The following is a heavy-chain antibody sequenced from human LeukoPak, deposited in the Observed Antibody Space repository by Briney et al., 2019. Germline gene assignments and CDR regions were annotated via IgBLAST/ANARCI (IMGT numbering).Heavy chain of an antibody. V-gene: IGHV3-23*01. CDR3: AKDIAAAGDN. D-gene: IGHD6-13*01. CDR2: ISGSGGST. Sequence: GGSLRLSCAASGFIVTNNYMSWVRQAPGKGLEWVSAISGSGGSTYYADSVKGRFTISRDNSKNTLYLQMNSLRAEDTAVYYCAKDIAAAGDNWGQGTLVTVSS. CDR1: GFIVTNNY. J-gene: IGHJ4*02.